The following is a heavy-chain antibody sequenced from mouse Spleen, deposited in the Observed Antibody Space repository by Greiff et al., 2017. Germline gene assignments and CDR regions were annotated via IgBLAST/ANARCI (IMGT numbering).Heavy chain of an antibody. V-gene: IGHV1-22*01. D-gene: IGHD2-4*01. CDR1: GYTFTDYN. J-gene: IGHJ3*01. Sequence: EVQLQQSGPELVKPGASVKMSCKASGYTFTDYNMHWVKQSHGKSLEWIAYINPNNGGTSYNQKFKGKATLTVDKSSSTAYMELRSLTSEDTAVYYCAREGMITTWFAYWGQGTLVTVSA. CDR3: AREGMITTWFAY. CDR2: INPNNGGT.